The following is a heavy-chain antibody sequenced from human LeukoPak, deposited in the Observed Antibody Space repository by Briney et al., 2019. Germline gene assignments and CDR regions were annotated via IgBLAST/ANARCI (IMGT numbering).Heavy chain of an antibody. V-gene: IGHV3-30*02. J-gene: IGHJ4*02. Sequence: PGGSLRLSCAASGFIFSNYAMHWVRQAPGKGLEWVTFIRYDGSNKYYAESVKGRFTISRDNSKNTLYLQMNSLRAENTAVYYCAGRKNPYGSGSYVDYWGQGTLVTVSS. CDR1: GFIFSNYA. CDR2: IRYDGSNK. D-gene: IGHD3-10*01. CDR3: AGRKNPYGSGSYVDY.